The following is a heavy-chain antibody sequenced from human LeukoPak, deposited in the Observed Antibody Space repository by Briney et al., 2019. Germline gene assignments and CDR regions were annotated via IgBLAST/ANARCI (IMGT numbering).Heavy chain of an antibody. D-gene: IGHD2-2*01. CDR1: GIILANYG. CDR2: IRSKTSGGTT. V-gene: IGHV3-49*04. J-gene: IGHJ4*02. Sequence: PGGSLRLSCVVSGIILANYGISWVRQAPGKALEWVGFIRSKTSGGTTDCAASVKGRFTISRDDSKSIAYLRMSSLKTEDTAVYYCSRRAYQFEYWGQGTLVTVSS. CDR3: SRRAYQFEY.